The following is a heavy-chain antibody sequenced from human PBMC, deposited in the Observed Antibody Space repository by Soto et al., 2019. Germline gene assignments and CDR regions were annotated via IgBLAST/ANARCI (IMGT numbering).Heavy chain of an antibody. CDR1: GFTFSSYA. J-gene: IGHJ4*02. Sequence: EVQLLESGGGLVQPGGSLRLSCAASGFTFSSYAMSWVRQAPGKGLEWVSAISGSGGSTYYADSVKGRFTISRDNSKNTLYLQMNSLRAEDTAVYYCAKDLAYCGGDCYPTGSDYWGQGTLVTVSS. D-gene: IGHD2-21*02. CDR3: AKDLAYCGGDCYPTGSDY. V-gene: IGHV3-23*01. CDR2: ISGSGGST.